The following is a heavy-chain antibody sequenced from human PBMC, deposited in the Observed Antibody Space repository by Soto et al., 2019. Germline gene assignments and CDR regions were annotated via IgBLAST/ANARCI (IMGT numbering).Heavy chain of an antibody. CDR2: FDPEDGET. CDR3: ARDRLHPTRGSGWPHDAFNI. J-gene: IGHJ3*02. V-gene: IGHV1-24*01. CDR1: GYTLTELS. D-gene: IGHD6-19*01. Sequence: ASVKVSCKVSGYTLTELSMHWVRQAPGKGLECMGGFDPEDGETIYAQKFQGRVTMTEDTSTDTVYMELSSLRSEDTAVYYCARDRLHPTRGSGWPHDAFNIWGQGTMVTVSS.